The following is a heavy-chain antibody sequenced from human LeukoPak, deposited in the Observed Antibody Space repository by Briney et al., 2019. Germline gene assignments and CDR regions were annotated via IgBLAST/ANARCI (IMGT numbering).Heavy chain of an antibody. D-gene: IGHD1/OR15-1a*01. J-gene: IGHJ6*02. CDR2: ITYNGIT. Sequence: SETLSLTCAVHGGSFSGYHWSWIRQSPGKGLEWIGEITYNGITNYNPSLKVTISVDTSKNLLSLQMNSVTAADTAVYFCTRSGLTGMRTYPRTSSYYYGMDVWGQGTTVTV. V-gene: IGHV4-34*01. CDR3: TRSGLTGMRTYPRTSSYYYGMDV. CDR1: GGSFSGYH.